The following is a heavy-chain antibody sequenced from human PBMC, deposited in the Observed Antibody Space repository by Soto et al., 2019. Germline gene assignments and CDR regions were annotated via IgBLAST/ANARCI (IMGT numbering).Heavy chain of an antibody. CDR3: AKGPHAGYYDSGTFYSSVP. CDR1: GGSFHGYY. J-gene: IGHJ5*02. CDR2: INHSGSA. Sequence: QVQLQQWGAGVLTPSETLSLTCAVYGGSFHGYYWSWIRQPPGKGLEWIGEINHSGSANYNPPFKSRVSLSVDPSPKQMSPLLGSVSAAATAVYYCAKGPHAGYYDSGTFYSSVPWGQGALVTVSS. V-gene: IGHV4-34*01. D-gene: IGHD3-10*01.